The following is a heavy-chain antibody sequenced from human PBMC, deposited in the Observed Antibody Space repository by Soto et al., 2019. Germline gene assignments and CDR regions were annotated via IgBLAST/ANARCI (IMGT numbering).Heavy chain of an antibody. CDR1: GYTFTGYY. Sequence: ASVKVSCKASGYTFTGYYMHWLRQAPGQGLEWMGWINPNSGGTNYAQKFQGWVTMTRDTSISTAYMELSRLRSDDTAVYYCARVGSGSYYSVAHYYFDYWGQGTLVTVSS. CDR3: ARVGSGSYYSVAHYYFDY. CDR2: INPNSGGT. V-gene: IGHV1-2*04. D-gene: IGHD1-26*01. J-gene: IGHJ4*02.